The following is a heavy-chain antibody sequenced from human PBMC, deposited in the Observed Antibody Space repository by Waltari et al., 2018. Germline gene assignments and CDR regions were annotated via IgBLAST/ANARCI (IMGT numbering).Heavy chain of an antibody. CDR3: AXXINSXXDY. CDR2: INSGSXXR. CDR1: GFPFRTYS. J-gene: IGHJ4*02. Sequence: EVQLVESGGGLVKPGGSLRLSCAASGFPFRTYSMNWVRQAPGKGLXWVSSINSGSXXRYYADSVKGRFTXSXDNAKNSLSXQMNXXXAEXTAVYYCAXXINSXXDYWGQGTXVTVSS. D-gene: IGHD1-20*01. V-gene: IGHV3-21*01.